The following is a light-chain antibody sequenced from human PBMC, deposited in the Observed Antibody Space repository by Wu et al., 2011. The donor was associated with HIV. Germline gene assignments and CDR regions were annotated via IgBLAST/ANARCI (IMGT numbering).Light chain of an antibody. CDR2: GAS. J-gene: IGKJ1*01. Sequence: IVLTQSPGTLSLSPGERATLSCRASQSVSSSYLAWYQQKPGQAPRLLIYGASSRATGIPDRFRGSGSGTDFTLTISRLEPEDFAVYHCQQYASSPWTFGQGTKVEIK. V-gene: IGKV3-20*01. CDR3: QQYASSPWT. CDR1: QSVSSSY.